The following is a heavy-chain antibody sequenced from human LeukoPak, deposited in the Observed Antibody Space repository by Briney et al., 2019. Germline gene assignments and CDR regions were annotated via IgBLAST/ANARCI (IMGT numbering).Heavy chain of an antibody. CDR2: ISYDGSNK. V-gene: IGHV3-30*03. J-gene: IGHJ4*02. D-gene: IGHD1-14*01. CDR3: ASRVTGDFDY. CDR1: GFTFSSYG. Sequence: GRSLRLSCAAFGFTFSSYGMHWVRQAPGKGLEWVAVISYDGSNKYYADSVKGRFTISRDNSKNTLYLQMNSLRAEDTAVYYCASRVTGDFDYWGQGTLVTVSS.